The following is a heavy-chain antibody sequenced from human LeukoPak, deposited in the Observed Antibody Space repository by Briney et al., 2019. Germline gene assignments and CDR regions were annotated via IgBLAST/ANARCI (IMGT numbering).Heavy chain of an antibody. CDR2: IYTSGST. J-gene: IGHJ4*02. D-gene: IGHD2-2*02. CDR1: GGSISSYY. Sequence: SETLSLTCTVSGGSISSYYWSWIRQPAGKGLEWIGRIYTSGSTNYNPSLKSRVTIFVDTSKNQFSLKLTSVTAADTAVYYCARHEGRNRGNMVIVPAAIINWGQGTLVTVSS. CDR3: ARHEGRNRGNMVIVPAAIIN. V-gene: IGHV4-4*07.